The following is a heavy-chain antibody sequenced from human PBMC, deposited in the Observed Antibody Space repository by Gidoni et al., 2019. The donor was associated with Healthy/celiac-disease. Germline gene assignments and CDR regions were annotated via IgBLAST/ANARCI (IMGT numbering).Heavy chain of an antibody. CDR3: AKDPLATVTTLNFDY. V-gene: IGHV3-23*01. D-gene: IGHD4-17*01. J-gene: IGHJ4*02. CDR1: GFTFSRYA. Sequence: EVQLLESGGGLVQPGGSLRLSCAASGFTFSRYAMSWVRQAPGKGLEWVSAISGSGGSTYYADSVKGRFTISRDNSKNTLYLQMNSLRAEDTAVYYCAKDPLATVTTLNFDYWGQGTLVTVSS. CDR2: ISGSGGST.